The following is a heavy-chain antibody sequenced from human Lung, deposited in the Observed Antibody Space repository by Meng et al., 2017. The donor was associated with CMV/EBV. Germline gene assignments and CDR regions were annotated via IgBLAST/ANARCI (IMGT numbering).Heavy chain of an antibody. CDR3: ARALKLGTVAFDL. CDR1: GYLFPGYY. V-gene: IGHV1-2*02. CDR2: IFPNNGGT. D-gene: IGHD7-27*01. J-gene: IGHJ3*01. Sequence: ASXXVSXKASGYLFPGYYIHWVRQAPGQNLEWVGWIFPNNGGTKYAQNFQGRVTMTRDTSISTAYLELSRLRSDDTAVYYCARALKLGTVAFDLWGQGTRVTV.